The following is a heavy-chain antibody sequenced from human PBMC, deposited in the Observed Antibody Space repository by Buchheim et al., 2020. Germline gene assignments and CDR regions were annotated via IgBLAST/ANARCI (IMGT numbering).Heavy chain of an antibody. J-gene: IGHJ6*02. CDR2: IYYSGST. CDR1: GGSISSYY. CDR3: ARHRRFLEWLHAKGYYYGMDV. V-gene: IGHV4-59*08. D-gene: IGHD3-3*01. Sequence: QVQLQESGPGLVKPSETLSLTCTVSGGSISSYYWSWIRQPPGKGLEWIGYIYYSGSTNYNPSLKSRVTISVDTSKNQFSLKLSSVTAADTAVYYCARHRRFLEWLHAKGYYYGMDVWGQGTT.